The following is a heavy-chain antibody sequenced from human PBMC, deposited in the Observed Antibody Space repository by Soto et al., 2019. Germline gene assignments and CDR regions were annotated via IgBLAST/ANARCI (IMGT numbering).Heavy chain of an antibody. CDR2: IKQDGSEK. CDR3: ARTKTYYDFWSGYYRSFDY. CDR1: GFTFSSYW. Sequence: PGGSLRLSCAASGFTFSSYWMSWVRQAPGKGLEWVANIKQDGSEKYYVDSVKGRFTIPRDNAKNSLYLQMNSLRAEDTAVYYCARTKTYYDFWSGYYRSFDYWGQGTQVTVSS. V-gene: IGHV3-7*03. J-gene: IGHJ4*02. D-gene: IGHD3-3*01.